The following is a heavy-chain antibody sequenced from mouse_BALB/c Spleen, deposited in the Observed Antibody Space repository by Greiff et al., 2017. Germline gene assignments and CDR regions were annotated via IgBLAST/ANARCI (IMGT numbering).Heavy chain of an antibody. CDR3: ARRYYDYGAMDY. J-gene: IGHJ4*01. CDR1: GFTFSSFG. CDR2: ISRGSSTI. V-gene: IGHV5-17*02. Sequence: EVMLVESGGGLVQPGGSRKLSCAASGFTFSSFGMHWVRQAPEKGLEWVAYISRGSSTIYYADTVKGRFTISRDNPKNTLFLQMTRLRSEDTAMYYCARRYYDYGAMDYWGQGTSVTVSS. D-gene: IGHD2-4*01.